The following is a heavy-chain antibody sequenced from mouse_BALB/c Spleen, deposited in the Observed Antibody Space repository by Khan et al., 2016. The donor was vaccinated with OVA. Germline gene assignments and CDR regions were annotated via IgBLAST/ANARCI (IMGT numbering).Heavy chain of an antibody. Sequence: EVELVESGGDLVKPGGSLKLSCAASGFTFSTYAMSWVRQTPDKRLEWVATINTGGDYIYYPDSVKGRFTISRDNAKNTLYLQMSSLRSEDTAMYYCARHNYGPFAYWGQGTLVTFSA. CDR2: INTGGDYI. J-gene: IGHJ3*01. V-gene: IGHV5-6*01. CDR1: GFTFSTYA. CDR3: ARHNYGPFAY. D-gene: IGHD1-1*01.